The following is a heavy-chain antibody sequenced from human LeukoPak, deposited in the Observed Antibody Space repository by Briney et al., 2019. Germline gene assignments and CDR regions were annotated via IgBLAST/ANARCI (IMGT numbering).Heavy chain of an antibody. CDR3: ATDLDYPGIRDY. V-gene: IGHV1-2*02. Sequence: ASVKVSCKASGYTFTGYYMHWVRQAPGQGLEWMGWINPNSGGTNYAQKFQGRVTMTRDTSISTAYMELSRLRSEDTAVYYCATDLDYPGIRDYWGQGTLVTVSS. D-gene: IGHD1-14*01. CDR2: INPNSGGT. J-gene: IGHJ4*02. CDR1: GYTFTGYY.